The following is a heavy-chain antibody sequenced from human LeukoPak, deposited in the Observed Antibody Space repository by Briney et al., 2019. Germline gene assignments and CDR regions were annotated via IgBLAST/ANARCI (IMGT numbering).Heavy chain of an antibody. CDR1: GFTFSSYA. V-gene: IGHV3-30*01. Sequence: PGGSLRLSCAASGFTFSSYAMHWVRQAPDKGLEWVAVISYDGSNKYYADSVKGRFTISRDNSKNTLYLQMNSLRAEDTAVYYCARGRSIAASALNYWGQGTLVTVSS. D-gene: IGHD6-13*01. J-gene: IGHJ4*02. CDR2: ISYDGSNK. CDR3: ARGRSIAASALNY.